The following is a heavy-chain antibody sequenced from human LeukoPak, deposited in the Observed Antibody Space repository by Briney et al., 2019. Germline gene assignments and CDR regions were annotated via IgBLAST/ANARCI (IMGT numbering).Heavy chain of an antibody. CDR1: GGSFSGYY. Sequence: ASETLSLTCAVYGGSFSGYYWSWIRQPPGKGLEWIGEINHSGSTNYNPSLKSRVTISVDTSKKQFFLKLSSVTAADTAVYYCARGLGSGSYYNAYWGQETLVTVSS. CDR2: INHSGST. CDR3: ARGLGSGSYYNAY. J-gene: IGHJ4*02. D-gene: IGHD3-10*01. V-gene: IGHV4-34*01.